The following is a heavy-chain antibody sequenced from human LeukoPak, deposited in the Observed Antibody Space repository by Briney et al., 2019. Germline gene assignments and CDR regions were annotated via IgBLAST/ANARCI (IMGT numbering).Heavy chain of an antibody. J-gene: IGHJ3*02. V-gene: IGHV3-30*04. CDR3: ARQAATVVTPTGSAFDI. CDR1: GFTFSSYA. D-gene: IGHD4-23*01. CDR2: ISYDGSNK. Sequence: PGGSLRLSCAASGFTFSSYAMHWVRQAPGKGLEWVAVISYDGSNKYYADSVKGRFTISRDNSKNTLYLQMNSLRAEDTAVYYCARQAATVVTPTGSAFDIWGQGTMVTVSS.